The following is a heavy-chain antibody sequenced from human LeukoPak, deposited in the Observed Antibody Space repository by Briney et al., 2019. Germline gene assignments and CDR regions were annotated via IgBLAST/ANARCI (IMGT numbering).Heavy chain of an antibody. V-gene: IGHV4-59*01. CDR3: TREGVYAPDPSSYHRDAFDI. Sequence: SETLSLTCTVSGGSISTYYWSWIRQPPGKGLEWIGYIYYSGRTNYNPSLKSRVTISLDTSKNQFSLKLSSVTAADTAVYYCTREGVYAPDPSSYHRDAFDIWGQGTVIIVSS. J-gene: IGHJ3*02. D-gene: IGHD3-16*02. CDR2: IYYSGRT. CDR1: GGSISTYY.